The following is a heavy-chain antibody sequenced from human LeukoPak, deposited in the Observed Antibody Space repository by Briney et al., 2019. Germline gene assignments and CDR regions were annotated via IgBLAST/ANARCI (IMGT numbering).Heavy chain of an antibody. D-gene: IGHD3-10*01. CDR3: ARQPAYYGSGGPYYFDY. V-gene: IGHV1-3*01. Sequence: ASVKVSCKASGYTFTSYAMHWVRQAPGQRLEWMGWINAGNGNTRYSQKFQGRVTITRDTSASTAYMELSSLRSEDTAVYYCARQPAYYGSGGPYYFDYWGQGTLVTVSS. CDR2: INAGNGNT. J-gene: IGHJ4*02. CDR1: GYTFTSYA.